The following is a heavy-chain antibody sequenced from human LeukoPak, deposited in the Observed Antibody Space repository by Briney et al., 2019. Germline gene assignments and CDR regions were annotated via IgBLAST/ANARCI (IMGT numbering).Heavy chain of an antibody. CDR3: ARCFGERGFFDY. Sequence: GESLKISCKGSGYSFSTYWIGWVRQMPGKGLERMGVIYPGDSDTRYSPSFQGQVTISADKSISTAYLQWSSLKASDTAMYYCARCFGERGFFDYWGQGTLVTVSS. D-gene: IGHD3-10*01. CDR1: GYSFSTYW. V-gene: IGHV5-51*01. CDR2: IYPGDSDT. J-gene: IGHJ4*02.